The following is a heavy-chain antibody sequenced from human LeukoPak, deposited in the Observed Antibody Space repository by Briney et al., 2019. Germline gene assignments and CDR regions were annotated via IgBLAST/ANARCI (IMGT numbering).Heavy chain of an antibody. CDR3: ARGRVLMVYDAFDI. J-gene: IGHJ3*02. CDR2: INHSGST. D-gene: IGHD2-8*01. Sequence: PSETLSLTCAVYGGSFSGYYWSWIRQPPGKGLEWIGEINHSGSTNYNPSLKSRVTISVDTSKNRFSLKLSSVTAADTAVYYCARGRVLMVYDAFDIWGQGTMVTVSS. V-gene: IGHV4-34*01. CDR1: GGSFSGYY.